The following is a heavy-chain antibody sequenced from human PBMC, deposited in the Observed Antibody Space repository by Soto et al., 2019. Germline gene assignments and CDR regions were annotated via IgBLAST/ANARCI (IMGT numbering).Heavy chain of an antibody. CDR1: GGSISSYY. J-gene: IGHJ6*03. CDR2: IYYSGST. D-gene: IGHD2-2*01. Sequence: QVQLQESGPGLVKPSETLSLTCTVSGGSISSYYWSWIRQPPGKGLEWIGYIYYSGSTNYNPSLKSRVNISVDTSKTPFSLKLSSVTAADTAVYYCARGRPQKGGYCSSTSCYSYYCDYMDVWGKGTMVTVSS. CDR3: ARGRPQKGGYCSSTSCYSYYCDYMDV. V-gene: IGHV4-59*01.